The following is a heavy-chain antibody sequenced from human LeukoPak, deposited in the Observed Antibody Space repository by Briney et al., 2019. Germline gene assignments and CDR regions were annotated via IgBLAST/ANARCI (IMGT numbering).Heavy chain of an antibody. V-gene: IGHV1-69*05. J-gene: IGHJ4*02. Sequence: GASVKVSSKASGGTFITYAISWVRQAPGQGLEWMGEIIPIFGKANYAQKFQARVTITTDESTSTAYMELSSLRSEDTAVYYCATESEGAYSFDYWGQGTLVTVSS. CDR2: IIPIFGKA. CDR3: ATESEGAYSFDY. CDR1: GGTFITYA. D-gene: IGHD1-26*01.